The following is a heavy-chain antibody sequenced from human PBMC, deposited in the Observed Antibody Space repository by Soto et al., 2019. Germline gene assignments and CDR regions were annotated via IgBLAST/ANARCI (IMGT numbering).Heavy chain of an antibody. Sequence: GGSLRLSCAASGFTFSSYSMNWVRQAPGKGLEWVSYISSSSSTIYYADSVKGRFTISRDNAKNSLYLQMNSLRDEDTAVYYCARKAQRKSFYYYYGMDVWGQGTTVTVSS. V-gene: IGHV3-48*02. CDR2: ISSSSSTI. J-gene: IGHJ6*02. CDR3: ARKAQRKSFYYYYGMDV. CDR1: GFTFSSYS.